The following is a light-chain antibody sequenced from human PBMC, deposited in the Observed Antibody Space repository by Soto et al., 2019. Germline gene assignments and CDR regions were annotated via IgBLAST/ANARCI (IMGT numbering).Light chain of an antibody. J-gene: IGLJ1*01. V-gene: IGLV2-14*01. Sequence: QSVLTQPASVSGSPGQSITISCTGTSSDVGTYNYVSWYQQHPGKAPKLIIYEVSNRPSGVSNRFSGSKSGNTASLTIFGLQAEDEADYYCSSYTSSTDYVFGTGTKVTVL. CDR2: EVS. CDR3: SSYTSSTDYV. CDR1: SSDVGTYNY.